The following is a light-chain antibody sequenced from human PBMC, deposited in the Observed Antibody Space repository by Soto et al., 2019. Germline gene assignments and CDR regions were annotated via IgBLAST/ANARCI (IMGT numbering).Light chain of an antibody. V-gene: IGKV1-12*01. CDR2: AAS. J-gene: IGKJ4*01. Sequence: DIQMTQSPSSVSASVGDTVTITCRASQAVSTWLGWYQQKPGGAPKLLIYAASTLQSGVPSRFSGSGSGTDFTLTIRSLQPEDFATYYCQQGASFPRTFGGGTKVEIK. CDR3: QQGASFPRT. CDR1: QAVSTW.